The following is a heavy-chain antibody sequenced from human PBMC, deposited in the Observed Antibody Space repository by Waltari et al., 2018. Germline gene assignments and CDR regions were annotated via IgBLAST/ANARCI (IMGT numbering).Heavy chain of an antibody. D-gene: IGHD3-16*01. CDR1: GFTFSSYA. V-gene: IGHV3-23*03. Sequence: EVQLLESGGGLVQPGGSPRLSCAASGFTFSSYAMSWVRQAPGKGLDWGSVIYSGGSTYYADSVKGRFTISRDNSKNTLYLQMNSLRAEDTAVYYGAKDRSLGSGPLGYWGQGTLVTVSS. CDR3: AKDRSLGSGPLGY. CDR2: IYSGGST. J-gene: IGHJ4*02.